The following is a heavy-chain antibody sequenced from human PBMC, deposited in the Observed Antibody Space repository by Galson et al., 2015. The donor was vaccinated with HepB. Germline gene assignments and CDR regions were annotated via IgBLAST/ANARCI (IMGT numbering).Heavy chain of an antibody. D-gene: IGHD3-3*01. Sequence: SVKVSCKASGYTFTSYYMHWVRQAPGQGLEWMGIINPSGGSTSYAQKFQGRVTMTRDTSTSTVYMELSSLRSEDTAVYYCARVPTAYYDFWSGYEGGWFDPWGQGTLVTVSS. CDR2: INPSGGST. V-gene: IGHV1-46*01. J-gene: IGHJ5*02. CDR3: ARVPTAYYDFWSGYEGGWFDP. CDR1: GYTFTSYY.